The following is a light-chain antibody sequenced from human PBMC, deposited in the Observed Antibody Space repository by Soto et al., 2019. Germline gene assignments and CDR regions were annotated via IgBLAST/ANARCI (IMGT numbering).Light chain of an antibody. Sequence: EIVLTQSPGTLSLSPGERATLSCRASQSVSSNYLVWYQQKPGQAPRVLIYGASSRATGIPDRFSGSGSGTDFTLTISRLEREDFAVYYCQQYGRSPWTFGQGTKVEIK. CDR3: QQYGRSPWT. J-gene: IGKJ1*01. V-gene: IGKV3-20*01. CDR1: QSVSSNY. CDR2: GAS.